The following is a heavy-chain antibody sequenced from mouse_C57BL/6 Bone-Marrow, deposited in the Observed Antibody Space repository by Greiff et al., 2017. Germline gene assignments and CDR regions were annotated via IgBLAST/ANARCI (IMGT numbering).Heavy chain of an antibody. Sequence: EVQLQQSGPGLVEPSQSLSLTCSVTGYSITSGYYWNWIRQFPGNKLEWMGYISYDGSNNYNPSLKNRISITRDTSKNQFFLKLNSVTTEDTATYYGARHHYSNPYYFDYGGQGTTLTVSS. D-gene: IGHD2-5*01. CDR2: ISYDGSN. J-gene: IGHJ2*01. CDR1: GYSITSGYY. V-gene: IGHV3-6*01. CDR3: ARHHYSNPYYFDY.